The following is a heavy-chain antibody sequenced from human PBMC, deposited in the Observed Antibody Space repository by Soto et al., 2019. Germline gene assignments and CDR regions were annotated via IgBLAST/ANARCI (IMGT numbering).Heavy chain of an antibody. Sequence: EASVKVSCKASGYTFTSYGISWVRQAPGQGLEWMGWISAYNGNTNYAQKLQGRVTMTTDTSTSTAYMELRSLRSDDTAVYYCERLGKWLREGGFDYWGQGTLVTSPQ. V-gene: IGHV1-18*01. J-gene: IGHJ4*02. CDR3: ERLGKWLREGGFDY. D-gene: IGHD5-12*01. CDR1: GYTFTSYG. CDR2: ISAYNGNT.